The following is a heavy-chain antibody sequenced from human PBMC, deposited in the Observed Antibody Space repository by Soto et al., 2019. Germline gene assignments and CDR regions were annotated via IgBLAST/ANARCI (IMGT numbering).Heavy chain of an antibody. V-gene: IGHV3-21*06. CDR3: ARGPCSGSTFDY. Sequence: ESGGGLVNPGGSLRLSCAASGFTFSTYTMNWVRQAPGKGLEWVSSINFSGSITYYADSVKGRFTLSRDNTKNLLYLQMNSLRADDTAVYYCARGPCSGSTFDYWGQGSLVTVSS. CDR1: GFTFSTYT. CDR2: INFSGSIT. J-gene: IGHJ4*02. D-gene: IGHD6-19*01.